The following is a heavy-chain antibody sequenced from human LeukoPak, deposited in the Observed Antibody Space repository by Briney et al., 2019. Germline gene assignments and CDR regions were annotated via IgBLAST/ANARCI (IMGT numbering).Heavy chain of an antibody. D-gene: IGHD1-26*01. V-gene: IGHV3-7*01. CDR1: GFTFSSYA. J-gene: IGHJ4*02. Sequence: GGSLRLSCAASGFTFSSYAMSWVRQAPGKGLEWVANIRQDGGLKHYVDSVKGRFTISRDNAENSLYLQMNSLRAEDTAVYYCAREIVRAIKSYFDYWGQGTLVTASS. CDR2: IRQDGGLK. CDR3: AREIVRAIKSYFDY.